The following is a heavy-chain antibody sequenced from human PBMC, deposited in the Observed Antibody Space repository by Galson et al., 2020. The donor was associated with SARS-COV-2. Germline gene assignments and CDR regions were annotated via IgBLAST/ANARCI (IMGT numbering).Heavy chain of an antibody. CDR2: IRSSGSSI. V-gene: IGHV3-11*01. J-gene: IGHJ5*02. Sequence: GGSLRLSCAASGFTFSDYYMSWIRKAPGKGLEWVSYIRSSGSSISYADSVKGRFTISRDNAKNSLYLQMNSLRAEDTAVYYCARDPRGWYWFDPWGQGTLVTVSS. CDR1: GFTFSDYY. CDR3: ARDPRGWYWFDP. D-gene: IGHD6-19*01.